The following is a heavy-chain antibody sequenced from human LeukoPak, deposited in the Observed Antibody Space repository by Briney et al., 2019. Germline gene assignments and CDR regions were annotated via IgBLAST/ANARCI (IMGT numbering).Heavy chain of an antibody. CDR3: ARDPGYDSSGYFDY. Sequence: GGSLRLSCAASGFTFSSYTMSWVRQAPGKGLEWVSTITTSDGNTYYADSVKGRFTVSRDNSKNTLFLQMNSLRAEDTAVYYCARDPGYDSSGYFDYWGQGTLVTVSS. V-gene: IGHV3-23*01. D-gene: IGHD3-22*01. CDR1: GFTFSSYT. J-gene: IGHJ4*02. CDR2: ITTSDGNT.